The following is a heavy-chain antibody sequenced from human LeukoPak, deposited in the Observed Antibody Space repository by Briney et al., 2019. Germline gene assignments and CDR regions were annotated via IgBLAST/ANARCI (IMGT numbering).Heavy chain of an antibody. D-gene: IGHD1-14*01. CDR1: GFTFSSNY. J-gene: IGHJ4*02. CDR3: ARELSTGYFDY. V-gene: IGHV3-53*01. CDR2: IYSGGST. Sequence: GGSLRLSCAASGFTFSSNYMSWVRQAPGKGLEWVSVIYSGGSTYYADSVKGRFTISRDNSKNTLYLQMNSLRAEDTAVYYCARELSTGYFDYWGQGTLVTVSS.